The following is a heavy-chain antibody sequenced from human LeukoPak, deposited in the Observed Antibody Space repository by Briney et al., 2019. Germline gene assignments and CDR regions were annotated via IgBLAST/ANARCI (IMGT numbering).Heavy chain of an antibody. Sequence: PSETLSLTCTVSGGSISSHYWSWIRQPPGKGLEWIGYIYYSGSTNYNPSLKSRVTISVDTSKNQSSLKLSSVPAADTAVYYCAREVRGSGWYFEYYYFMDVWGKGTTVTVSS. D-gene: IGHD6-19*01. CDR3: AREVRGSGWYFEYYYFMDV. CDR1: GGSISSHY. CDR2: IYYSGST. J-gene: IGHJ6*03. V-gene: IGHV4-59*11.